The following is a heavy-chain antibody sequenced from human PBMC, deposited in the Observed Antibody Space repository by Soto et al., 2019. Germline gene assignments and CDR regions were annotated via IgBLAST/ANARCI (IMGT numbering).Heavy chain of an antibody. CDR1: GFTFKTYG. V-gene: IGHV3-30*18. D-gene: IGHD3-3*01. Sequence: PGGSLRLSCAASGFTFKTYGMHWVRQAPGKGLEWVAVISHDGGTKHYAASVKGRFTIFRDDSKNTVYLQMTSLRPEDTAVYYCAKRITTSGYGDYYYYGMDAWGQGTTVTVSS. CDR3: AKRITTSGYGDYYYYGMDA. J-gene: IGHJ6*02. CDR2: ISHDGGTK.